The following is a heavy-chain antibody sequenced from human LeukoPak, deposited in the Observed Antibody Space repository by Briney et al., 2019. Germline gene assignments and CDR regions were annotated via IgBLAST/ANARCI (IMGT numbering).Heavy chain of an antibody. CDR1: GGTFSSYA. J-gene: IGHJ6*02. CDR3: ARVVCSGGSCYTTYYYGMDV. V-gene: IGHV1-2*02. CDR2: INPNSGGT. D-gene: IGHD2-15*01. Sequence: ASVKVSCKASGGTFSSYAISWVRQAPGQGLEGMGWINPNSGGTNYAQKFQGRVTMTRDTSISTAYMELSRLRSDDTAVYYCARVVCSGGSCYTTYYYGMDVWGQGTTVTVSS.